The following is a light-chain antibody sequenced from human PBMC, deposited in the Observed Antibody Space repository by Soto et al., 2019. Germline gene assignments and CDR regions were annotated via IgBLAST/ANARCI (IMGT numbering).Light chain of an antibody. CDR2: GAS. J-gene: IGKJ3*01. Sequence: DIQMPQSPSSLSASVGDGVTITCRASQSISTFLSWYQEKPGKAPKVLIYGASSLQSGVPSRFSGSGSGADFTLTISSLQPEDFATYYCQQSYGSPFTFGPGTKVDIK. CDR3: QQSYGSPFT. CDR1: QSISTF. V-gene: IGKV1-39*01.